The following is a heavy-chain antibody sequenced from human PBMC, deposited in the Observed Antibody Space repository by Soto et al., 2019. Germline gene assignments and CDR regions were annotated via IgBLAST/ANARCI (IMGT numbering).Heavy chain of an antibody. J-gene: IGHJ5*02. CDR2: ISTGSGTI. Sequence: GGSLRLSCAASGFNFNIYNMNWVRQAPGKGLEWVSYISTGSGTISYADSVKGRFTISRDNAKNSLYLQMNSLRSEDTAVYYCASRYGSSSGWFDPWGQGTLVTVSS. D-gene: IGHD6-25*01. V-gene: IGHV3-48*01. CDR1: GFNFNIYN. CDR3: ASRYGSSSGWFDP.